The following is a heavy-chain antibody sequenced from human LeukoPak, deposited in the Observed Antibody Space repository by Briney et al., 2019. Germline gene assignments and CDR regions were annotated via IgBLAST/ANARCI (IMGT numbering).Heavy chain of an antibody. CDR1: GGSISGYY. CDR3: ARGSPGVAALTFDY. V-gene: IGHV4-4*07. Sequence: PSETLSLTCTVSGGSISGYYWSWIRQPAGKGLEWIGRIYPSGSTNYNPSLKSRVTMSVDTSKNQFSLRLSSVTAADTAVYYCARGSPGVAALTFDYWGQGTLVTVSS. D-gene: IGHD4/OR15-4a*01. J-gene: IGHJ4*02. CDR2: IYPSGST.